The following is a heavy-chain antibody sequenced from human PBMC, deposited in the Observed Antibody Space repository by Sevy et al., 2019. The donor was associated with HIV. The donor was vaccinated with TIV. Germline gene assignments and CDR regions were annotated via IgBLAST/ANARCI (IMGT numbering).Heavy chain of an antibody. Sequence: GALRLSCAASGFTPSTYGMHWVRQAPGKGLEWVAVIGYDGSNIYYADSVKGRFTISRDNSKNTLFLQMDSLRAEDTAIYYCVRDPRMYGDYLLAYFDYWGQGTLVTVSS. CDR2: IGYDGSNI. CDR1: GFTPSTYG. D-gene: IGHD2-8*01. V-gene: IGHV3-33*01. CDR3: VRDPRMYGDYLLAYFDY. J-gene: IGHJ4*02.